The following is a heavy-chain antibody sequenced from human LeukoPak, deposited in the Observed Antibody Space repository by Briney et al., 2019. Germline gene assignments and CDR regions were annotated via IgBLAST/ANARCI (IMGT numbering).Heavy chain of an antibody. CDR1: GFTVSSNY. V-gene: IGHV3-33*08. CDR3: ARELFGSGSCPDG. CDR2: IWSDGSNK. D-gene: IGHD3-10*01. Sequence: GGSLRLSCAASGFTVSSNYMSWVRQAPGKGLEWVALIWSDGSNKYYADSVKGRITISRDNSKNTVYLQMNSLRAEDTAVYYCARELFGSGSCPDGWGQGTLVTVSS. J-gene: IGHJ4*02.